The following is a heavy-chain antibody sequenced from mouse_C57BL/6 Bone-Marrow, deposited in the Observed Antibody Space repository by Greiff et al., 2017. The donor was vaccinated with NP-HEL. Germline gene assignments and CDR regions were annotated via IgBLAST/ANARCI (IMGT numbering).Heavy chain of an antibody. CDR3: ARFGGLRRYFDV. J-gene: IGHJ1*03. CDR1: GFSLSTFGMG. D-gene: IGHD2-4*01. Sequence: QVTLKVSGPGILQPSQTLSLTCSFSGFSLSTFGMGVGWIRQPSGKGLEWLAHIWWDDDKSYNPALKSRLSISKDTSKNRIFLKLANVDTADTTAYYCARFGGLRRYFDVWGTGTTVTVSA. CDR2: IWWDDDK. V-gene: IGHV8-8*01.